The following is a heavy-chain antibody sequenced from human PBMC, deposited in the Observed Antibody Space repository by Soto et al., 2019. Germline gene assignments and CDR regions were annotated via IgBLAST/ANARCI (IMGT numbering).Heavy chain of an antibody. D-gene: IGHD3-3*01. Sequence: SETLSLTCTVSGGPFKSGSYHWSWIRQPPGKGLEWIGYVYHTGRTSYHPSLKGRVSISMDASKSQFSLDLDSVTAADTAVYFCARDFAFFDSWGQGTLVTVSS. CDR2: VYHTGRT. J-gene: IGHJ4*02. CDR1: GGPFKSGSYH. CDR3: ARDFAFFDS. V-gene: IGHV4-61*01.